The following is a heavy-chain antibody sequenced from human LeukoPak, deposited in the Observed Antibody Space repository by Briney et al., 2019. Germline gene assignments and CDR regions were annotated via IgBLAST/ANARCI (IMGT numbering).Heavy chain of an antibody. V-gene: IGHV5-51*01. CDR2: IYPTDSDT. CDR3: ARHVRAGYDFWSGYDS. Sequence: GESLKISCKASKYNFTSYWIAWVRQMPGKGLECMGYIYPTDSDTRYSPSFQGQVTISADKSIGTAYLQWSSLKASDTAIYYCARHVRAGYDFWSGYDSWGQGTLVTVSS. J-gene: IGHJ4*02. CDR1: KYNFTSYW. D-gene: IGHD3-3*01.